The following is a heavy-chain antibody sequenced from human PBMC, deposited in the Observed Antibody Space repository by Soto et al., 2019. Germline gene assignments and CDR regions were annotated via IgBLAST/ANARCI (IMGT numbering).Heavy chain of an antibody. Sequence: GASVKVSCKASGYTFTGYYMHWVRQAPGQGLEWMGWINPNSGGTNYAQKFQGRVTMTRDTSISTAYMELSRLRSDDTAVYYCASEGITIFGVVSRDAFDIWGQGTMVTVSS. CDR3: ASEGITIFGVVSRDAFDI. J-gene: IGHJ3*02. CDR2: INPNSGGT. D-gene: IGHD3-3*01. V-gene: IGHV1-2*02. CDR1: GYTFTGYY.